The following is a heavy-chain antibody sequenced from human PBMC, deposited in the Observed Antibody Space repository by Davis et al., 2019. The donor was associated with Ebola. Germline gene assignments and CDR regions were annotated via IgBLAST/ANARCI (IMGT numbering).Heavy chain of an antibody. D-gene: IGHD4-17*01. CDR3: ARDYDYGDYDLYFDH. J-gene: IGHJ4*02. CDR1: GGTFRSFA. Sequence: AASVQVSCKPSGGTFRSFAISWVRQAPGQGLEWMGRIIPIFVTTHYAQKFQGRVTITADESTSTAYMALSSLRSEDTAVYYCARDYDYGDYDLYFDHWGQGTLVTVSS. V-gene: IGHV1-69*13. CDR2: IIPIFVTT.